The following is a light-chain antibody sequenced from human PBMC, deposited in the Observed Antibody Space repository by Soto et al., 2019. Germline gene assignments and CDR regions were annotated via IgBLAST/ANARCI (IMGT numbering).Light chain of an antibody. V-gene: IGLV1-44*01. Sequence: QSVLTQPPSASETPGQRVTISCFGDFSNIGSHTVNWYQQFPGTAPKLLIYANNQRPSGVADRFSASKSGTSASLAISGLQSEDEADYYCTAWDDGLNAYVFGTGTKVTVL. J-gene: IGLJ1*01. CDR2: ANN. CDR1: FSNIGSHT. CDR3: TAWDDGLNAYV.